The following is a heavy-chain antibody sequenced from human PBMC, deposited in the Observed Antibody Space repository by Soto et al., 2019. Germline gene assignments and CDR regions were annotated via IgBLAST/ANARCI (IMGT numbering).Heavy chain of an antibody. D-gene: IGHD3-22*01. CDR1: GFSFSDYA. CDR2: ISRTGDSA. J-gene: IGHJ5*01. Sequence: EVHLLESGGALVQPGGALTLSCAASGFSFSDYAMSWVRQAPGKGLEWVSSISRTGDSAYYADSVKGRFAISRDRSKNRLSLEVYSLRVEDTAVYYCAKGPDGSGYYHNWFDSWGQGTLITVSS. V-gene: IGHV3-23*01. CDR3: AKGPDGSGYYHNWFDS.